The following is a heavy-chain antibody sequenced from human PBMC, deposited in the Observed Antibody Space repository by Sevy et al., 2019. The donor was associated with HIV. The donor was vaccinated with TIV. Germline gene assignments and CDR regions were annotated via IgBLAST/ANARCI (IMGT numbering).Heavy chain of an antibody. CDR2: IIPIFGTA. Sequence: ASVKVSCKASGGTFSSYAISWVRQAPGQGLEWMGGIIPIFGTANYAQKFQGRVTITADESTSTAYMELSSLRSEDMAVYYCARGNGSPIVVVPAVAIRRPDYYYYYGMDVWGQGTTVTVSS. J-gene: IGHJ6*02. CDR3: ARGNGSPIVVVPAVAIRRPDYYYYYGMDV. D-gene: IGHD2-2*01. CDR1: GGTFSSYA. V-gene: IGHV1-69*13.